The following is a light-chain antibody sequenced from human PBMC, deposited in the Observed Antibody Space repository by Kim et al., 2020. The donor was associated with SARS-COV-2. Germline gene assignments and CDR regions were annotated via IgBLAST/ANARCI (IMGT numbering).Light chain of an antibody. CDR2: DND. V-gene: IGLV1-51*01. Sequence: QQVTISCSGSRSNIGVNSVSWYQHLPGMAPKLLIYDNDKRPSGIPDRFSGSKSGTSATLDITGLQTGDEADYYCGTWDSSLSAGGVFGGGTKLTVL. CDR1: RSNIGVNS. CDR3: GTWDSSLSAGGV. J-gene: IGLJ3*02.